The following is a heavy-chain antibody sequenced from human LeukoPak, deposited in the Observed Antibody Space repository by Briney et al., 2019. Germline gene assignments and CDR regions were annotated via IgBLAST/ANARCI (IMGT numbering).Heavy chain of an antibody. V-gene: IGHV4-34*01. D-gene: IGHD5-18*01. J-gene: IGHJ4*02. CDR3: ARRGYSYGFDY. Sequence: PSETLSLTCAVYGVSFSGYYWSWIRQPPGKGLEWIGEINHSGSTNYNPSLKSRVTVSVDTSKNQFSLKLSSVTAADTAVYYCARRGYSYGFDYWGQGTLVTVSS. CDR2: INHSGST. CDR1: GVSFSGYY.